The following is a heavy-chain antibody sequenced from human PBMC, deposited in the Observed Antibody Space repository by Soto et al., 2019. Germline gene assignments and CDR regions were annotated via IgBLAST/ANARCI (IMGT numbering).Heavy chain of an antibody. V-gene: IGHV4-61*08. CDR3: ARHDYSDRAFDL. J-gene: IGHJ3*01. Sequence: QVLLQEPGPGLVKPSETLSLTCIVSGGSVGSGAYYWSWIRQPPGNALEWIGYIQYSGDTNYNSYLKSRVNISVEMSRNRFSLKLTSVTAADTAFYYCARHDYSDRAFDLWGQGTMVTVSS. CDR1: GGSVGSGAYY. D-gene: IGHD3-22*01. CDR2: IQYSGDT.